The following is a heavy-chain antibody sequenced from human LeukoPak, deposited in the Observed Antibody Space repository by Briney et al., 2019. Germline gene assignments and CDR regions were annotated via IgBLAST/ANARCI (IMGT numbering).Heavy chain of an antibody. CDR3: ARAAGEMATIRY. J-gene: IGHJ4*02. V-gene: IGHV3-21*01. CDR2: ISSSSSYI. D-gene: IGHD5-24*01. Sequence: GGSLRLSCAASGFTFSSYAMSWARQAPGKGLEWVSSISSSSSYIYYADSVRGRFTISRDNAKNSLYLQMNSLRAEDTAVYYCARAAGEMATIRYWGQGTLVTVSS. CDR1: GFTFSSYA.